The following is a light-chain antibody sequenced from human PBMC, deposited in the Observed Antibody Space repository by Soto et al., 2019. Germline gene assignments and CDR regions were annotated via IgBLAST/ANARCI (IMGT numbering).Light chain of an antibody. CDR1: HDITSY. CDR3: QQLKTYPYT. CDR2: DAS. V-gene: IGKV1-9*01. Sequence: DIQMTQSPSSLSASVGDRVTITCQASHDITSYLNWYQHKPGKAPKLLIYDASTLHSGVPSRFSGSGSGTDFALTISSLQPEDFATYYCQQLKTYPYTFGQGTRLDIK. J-gene: IGKJ2*01.